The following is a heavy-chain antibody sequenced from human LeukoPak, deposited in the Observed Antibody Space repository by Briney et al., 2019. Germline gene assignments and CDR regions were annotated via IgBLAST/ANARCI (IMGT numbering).Heavy chain of an antibody. J-gene: IGHJ6*03. CDR3: AREGRIAARPGYYYMDV. Sequence: PGGSLRLSCAASGFTFSSYSMNWVRQAPGKGLEWVSSISSSSSYIYYADSVKGRFTISRDNAKNSLYLQMNSLRAEDTAVYYCAREGRIAARPGYYYMDVWGKGTTVTVSS. D-gene: IGHD6-6*01. CDR1: GFTFSSYS. CDR2: ISSSSSYI. V-gene: IGHV3-21*01.